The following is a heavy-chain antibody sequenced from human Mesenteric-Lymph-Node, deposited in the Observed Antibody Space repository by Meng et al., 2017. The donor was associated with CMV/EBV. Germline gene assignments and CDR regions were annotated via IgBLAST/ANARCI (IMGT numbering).Heavy chain of an antibody. CDR1: GYSISSGYY. CDR3: ATYGAPGAFDI. D-gene: IGHD4-17*01. Sequence: SETLSLTCTVSGYSISSGYYWGWIRQPPGKGLEWIGSIYHSGSTYYNPSLKSRVTISVDTSKNQFSLKLSSVTAADTAVYYCATYGAPGAFDIWGQGTMVTVSS. J-gene: IGHJ3*02. CDR2: IYHSGST. V-gene: IGHV4-38-2*02.